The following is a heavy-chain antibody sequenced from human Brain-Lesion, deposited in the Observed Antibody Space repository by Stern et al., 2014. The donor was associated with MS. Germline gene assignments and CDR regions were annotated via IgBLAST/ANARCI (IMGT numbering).Heavy chain of an antibody. CDR1: GGSVSSTSYA. D-gene: IGHD2-15*01. CDR3: AGEEDIRYCSGGSCTGNWFDP. V-gene: IGHV4-39*01. Sequence: QVQLQESGPGLVKPSETLSLTCTVAGGSVSSTSYAWAWIRQPPGKGLEWIGAIYYSGNTYYSPSLQRRLTISLATSTNQFSLHRGSVTAADTAVYYCAGEEDIRYCSGGSCTGNWFDPWGQGTLVTVSS. J-gene: IGHJ5*02. CDR2: IYYSGNT.